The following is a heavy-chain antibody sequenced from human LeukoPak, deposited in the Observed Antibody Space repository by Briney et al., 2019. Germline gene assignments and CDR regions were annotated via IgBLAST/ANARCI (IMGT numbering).Heavy chain of an antibody. CDR3: VAGGVGNFDY. CDR1: GFTFSRYW. V-gene: IGHV3-74*01. Sequence: PGGSLRLSCAASGFTFSRYWMHWIRQAPGKGLVWVSRIASDGAITNYADSVKGRFTISRGSAKNTLYLQMNSLSAEDTAVYYCVAGGVGNFDYWGQGTLVTVSS. J-gene: IGHJ4*02. D-gene: IGHD2-15*01. CDR2: IASDGAIT.